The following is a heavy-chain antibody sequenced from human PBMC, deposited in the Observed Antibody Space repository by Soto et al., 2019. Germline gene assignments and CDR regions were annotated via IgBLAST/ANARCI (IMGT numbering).Heavy chain of an antibody. CDR1: GGSFSGYY. J-gene: IGHJ4*02. CDR2: INHSGST. D-gene: IGHD6-13*01. V-gene: IGHV4-34*01. Sequence: PSETLSLTCAVYGGSFSGYYWSWIRQPPGKGLEWIGEINHSGSTNYNPSLKSRVTISVDTSKNQFSLKLSSVTAADTAVYYCAGEPAAAPGNIDDYWGQGTLVTVSS. CDR3: AGEPAAAPGNIDDY.